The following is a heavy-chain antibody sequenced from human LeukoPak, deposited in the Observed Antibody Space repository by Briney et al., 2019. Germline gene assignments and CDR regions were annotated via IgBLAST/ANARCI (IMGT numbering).Heavy chain of an antibody. CDR2: INWNGSIT. CDR1: GFIFDDYG. D-gene: IGHD6-19*01. V-gene: IGHV3-20*04. CDR3: ARDNMKPSSGWSYYMDV. J-gene: IGHJ6*03. Sequence: GGSLRLSCAASGFIFDDYGMSWVRQAPGKGLEWVSGINWNGSITGYADSVKGRFTISRDNAKNSLYLQMNSLRAEDTAVYYCARDNMKPSSGWSYYMDVWGKGTTVTVSS.